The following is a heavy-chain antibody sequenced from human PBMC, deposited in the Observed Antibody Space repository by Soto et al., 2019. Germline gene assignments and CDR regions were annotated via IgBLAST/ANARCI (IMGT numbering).Heavy chain of an antibody. J-gene: IGHJ6*02. CDR1: GFTFSSYA. CDR2: ISGSGGST. Sequence: GGSLRLSCAASGFTFSSYAMSWVRQAPGKGLEWVSAISGSGGSTYYADSVKGRFTISRDNSKNTLYLQMNSLRAEDTAVYYCAKDLSMGWLSSYYYGMDVWGQGTTVTVS. CDR3: AKDLSMGWLSSYYYGMDV. V-gene: IGHV3-23*01. D-gene: IGHD3-3*01.